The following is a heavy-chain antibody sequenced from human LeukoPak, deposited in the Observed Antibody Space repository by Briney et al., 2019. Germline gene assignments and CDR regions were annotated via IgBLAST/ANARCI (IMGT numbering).Heavy chain of an antibody. Sequence: GGSLRLSCAASGFTVSSNCMSWVRQAPGKGLEWVSIIYSGGSTYSADSVKGRFTISRDNSKNTLYLQMNSLRAEDTAVYYCAKDRGYGSSTSCSKAYYFDYWGQGTLVTVSS. V-gene: IGHV3-53*01. J-gene: IGHJ4*02. CDR2: IYSGGST. CDR3: AKDRGYGSSTSCSKAYYFDY. D-gene: IGHD2-2*01. CDR1: GFTVSSNC.